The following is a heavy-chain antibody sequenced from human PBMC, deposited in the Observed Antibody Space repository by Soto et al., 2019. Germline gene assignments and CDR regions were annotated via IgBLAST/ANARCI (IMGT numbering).Heavy chain of an antibody. V-gene: IGHV4-59*01. J-gene: IGHJ6*02. CDR1: VGSIRRYY. D-gene: IGHD6-19*01. Sequence: PSETLSLTCMVSVGSIRRYYWIWIRQPPGKGLEWIGYTFYEGSTRYNPSLKSRVTISIDTSKDQFSLSLRSVTAADTAVYFCARELALAGTSDGVGVWGQGTTVTVSS. CDR3: ARELALAGTSDGVGV. CDR2: TFYEGST.